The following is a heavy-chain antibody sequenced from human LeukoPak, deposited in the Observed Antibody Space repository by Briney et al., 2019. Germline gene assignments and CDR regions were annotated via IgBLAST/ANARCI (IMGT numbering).Heavy chain of an antibody. V-gene: IGHV4-34*01. CDR3: ARGYGSGSYYGY. J-gene: IGHJ4*02. CDR2: INHSGST. Sequence: SETLSLTCAVYGGSFSGYYWSWIRQPPGKGLEWIGEINHSGSTNYNPSLTSRVTISVDTSKNQFSLKLSSVTAANTAVYYCARGYGSGSYYGYWGQGTLVTVSS. D-gene: IGHD3-10*01. CDR1: GGSFSGYY.